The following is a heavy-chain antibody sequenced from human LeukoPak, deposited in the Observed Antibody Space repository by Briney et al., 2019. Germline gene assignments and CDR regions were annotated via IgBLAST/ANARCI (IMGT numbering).Heavy chain of an antibody. J-gene: IGHJ5*02. CDR3: ARGVVYYDILTDDWRTSNWFDP. D-gene: IGHD3-9*01. Sequence: PSETLSLTCAVSGGSISSGGYSWSWIRQPPGKGLEWIGYIYYSGSTYYNPSLKSRVTISVDTSKNQFSLKLSSVTAADTAVYYCARGVVYYDILTDDWRTSNWFDPWGQGTLVTVSS. CDR2: IYYSGST. V-gene: IGHV4-30-4*07. CDR1: GGSISSGGYS.